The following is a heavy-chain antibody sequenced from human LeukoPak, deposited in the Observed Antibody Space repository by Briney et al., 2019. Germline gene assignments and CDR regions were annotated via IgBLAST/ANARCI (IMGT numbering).Heavy chain of an antibody. CDR2: ISPNSGDT. J-gene: IGHJ4*02. D-gene: IGHD3-16*01. V-gene: IGHV1-8*01. CDR1: GYTFTSYD. CDR3: ARTPPGGDVDH. Sequence: ASVKVSCKGSGYTFTSYDINWVRQATGQGLEWMGWISPNSGDTGYAQKFQGRITITRNTPLSTVYMELNSLRSEDTAAYYCARTPPGGDVDHWGEGTLVTVSS.